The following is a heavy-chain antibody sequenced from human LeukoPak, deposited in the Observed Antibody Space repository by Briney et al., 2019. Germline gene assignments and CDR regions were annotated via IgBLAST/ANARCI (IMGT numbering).Heavy chain of an antibody. J-gene: IGHJ2*01. V-gene: IGHV4-59*01. D-gene: IGHD6-19*01. CDR3: ARDLRTRAVAGTRYFDL. CDR1: GGSISSDY. CDR2: IYYSGST. Sequence: PSETLSLTCTVSGGSISSDYWSWIRQPPGKGLEWIGYIYYSGSTNYNPSLKSRVTISVDTSKNQFSLKLSSVTAADTAVYYCARDLRTRAVAGTRYFDLWGRGTLVTVSS.